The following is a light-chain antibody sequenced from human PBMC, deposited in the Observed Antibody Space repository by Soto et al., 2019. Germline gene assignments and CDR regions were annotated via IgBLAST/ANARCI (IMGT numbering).Light chain of an antibody. V-gene: IGKV3-15*01. J-gene: IGKJ2*01. CDR2: GAS. CDR1: QSVSNN. CDR3: QQYNNWPPVT. Sequence: EIVMTQSPATLSVSPWERATLTCRASQSVSNNLAWYQQKPGQTPRLLIYGASTRATGIPVRFSGSGSGTEFTLTISSLQSEDFAVYYCQQYNNWPPVTFGQGTKLDIK.